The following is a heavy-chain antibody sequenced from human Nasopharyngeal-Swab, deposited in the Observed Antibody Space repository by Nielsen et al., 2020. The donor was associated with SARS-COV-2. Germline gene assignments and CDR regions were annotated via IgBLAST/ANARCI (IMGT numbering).Heavy chain of an antibody. J-gene: IGHJ5*02. CDR3: ARSRYTSSWYGVRNWFDP. D-gene: IGHD6-13*01. V-gene: IGHV4-34*01. CDR2: INHSGST. CDR1: GGSFSGYY. Sequence: GSLRLSCAVHGGSFSGYYWNWIRQPPGKGLEWIGEINHSGSTNYNPSLKSRVTISLDTSKNQFSLKLSSVTAADTAVYYCARSRYTSSWYGVRNWFDPWGQGTLVTVSS.